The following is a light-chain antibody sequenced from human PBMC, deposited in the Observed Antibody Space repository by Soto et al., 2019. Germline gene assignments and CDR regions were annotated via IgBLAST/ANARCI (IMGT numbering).Light chain of an antibody. CDR2: GTS. Sequence: EIVLTQSPGTLSLSPGERATLSCRASQSLSSSHLGWYLAWYQQNPGQTPRLLIYGTSSRATGIPDRFSGSGSGTDFTLTISRLEPEDFAVYYCQQHGSSHPITFGQGTRLEIK. CDR1: QSLSSSHLGWY. CDR3: QQHGSSHPIT. V-gene: IGKV3-20*01. J-gene: IGKJ5*01.